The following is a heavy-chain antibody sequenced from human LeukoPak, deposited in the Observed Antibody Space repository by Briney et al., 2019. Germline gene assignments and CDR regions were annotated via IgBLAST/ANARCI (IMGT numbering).Heavy chain of an antibody. CDR2: ISYDGSNK. V-gene: IGHV3-30*18. Sequence: PGGSLRLSCAASGFTFSSYGMHWVRQAPGKGLEGVAVISYDGSNKYYADSVKGRFTISRDNSKNTLYLQMNSLRAEDTAVYYCAKGRARYYDSSGYSGGDAFDIWGQGTMVTVSS. CDR1: GFTFSSYG. D-gene: IGHD3-22*01. CDR3: AKGRARYYDSSGYSGGDAFDI. J-gene: IGHJ3*02.